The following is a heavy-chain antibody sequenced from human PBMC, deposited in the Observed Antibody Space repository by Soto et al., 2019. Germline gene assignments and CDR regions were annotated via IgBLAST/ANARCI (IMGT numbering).Heavy chain of an antibody. D-gene: IGHD3-3*01. CDR2: IYYSGST. Sequence: PSETLSLTCTVSGGSISSYYWSWIRQPPGKGLEWIGYIYYSGSTNYNPSLKSRVTISVDTSKNQFSLKLSSVTAADTAVYYCARGGFWSGYFDYWGQGTLVTVSS. J-gene: IGHJ4*02. CDR1: GGSISSYY. CDR3: ARGGFWSGYFDY. V-gene: IGHV4-59*01.